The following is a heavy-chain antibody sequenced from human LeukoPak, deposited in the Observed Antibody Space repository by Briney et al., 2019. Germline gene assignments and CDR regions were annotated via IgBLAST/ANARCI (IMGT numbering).Heavy chain of an antibody. V-gene: IGHV1-18*01. CDR1: GYTFTSYG. CDR3: ARDRFEGSWLRYFDWLFDY. J-gene: IGHJ4*02. CDR2: ISAYNGNT. D-gene: IGHD3-9*01. Sequence: ASVKVSCKASGYTFTSYGISWVRQAPGQGLEWMGWISAYNGNTNYAQKLQGRVTMTTDTSTSTAYMELRSLRSDDTAVYYCARDRFEGSWLRYFDWLFDYWGQGTLVTVSS.